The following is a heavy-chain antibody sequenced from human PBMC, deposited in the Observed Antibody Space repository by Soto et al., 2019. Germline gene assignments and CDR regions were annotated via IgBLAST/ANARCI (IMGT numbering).Heavy chain of an antibody. D-gene: IGHD3-10*01. Sequence: QVQLQQWGAGLFKPSETLSLICSVYGGSFSGYDWTWIRQPTRTGLEWIGEINDSGSTNYNPSLKSRVTLSVDTSKSQFSLKLSSVTAAGTAVYYCARVKITRLFDYWGQGTLVSVSS. CDR1: GGSFSGYD. CDR3: ARVKITRLFDY. CDR2: INDSGST. V-gene: IGHV4-34*01. J-gene: IGHJ4*02.